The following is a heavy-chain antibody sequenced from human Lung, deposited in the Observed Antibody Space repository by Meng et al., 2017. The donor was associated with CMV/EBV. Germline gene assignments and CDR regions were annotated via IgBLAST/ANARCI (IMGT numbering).Heavy chain of an antibody. Sequence: GSXKISXXVFGVIPTSFAMSWVRQAPGKGLEWVSSTAQNYDATFYASAVQGRFIVSRDNSKNVLYIQMNSLRAEDTAVYYCVKHDFDFSTGFNLYFALWGQGAXVTVSS. D-gene: IGHD3/OR15-3a*01. J-gene: IGHJ4*02. CDR3: VKHDFDFSTGFNLYFAL. CDR1: GVIPTSFA. V-gene: IGHV3-23*01. CDR2: TAQNYDAT.